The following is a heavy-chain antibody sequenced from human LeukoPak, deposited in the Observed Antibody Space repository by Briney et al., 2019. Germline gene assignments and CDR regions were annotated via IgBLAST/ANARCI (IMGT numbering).Heavy chain of an antibody. CDR3: AREARDAVAAFYFDY. CDR2: ISYDGSNK. J-gene: IGHJ4*02. V-gene: IGHV3-30-3*01. Sequence: PGRSLRLSCAASGFTFSSYAMHWVRQAPGKGLEWVAVISYDGSNKYYADSVKGRFTISRDNSKNTLYLQMNSLGAEDTAVYYCAREARDAVAAFYFDYWGQGTLVTVSS. D-gene: IGHD6-19*01. CDR1: GFTFSSYA.